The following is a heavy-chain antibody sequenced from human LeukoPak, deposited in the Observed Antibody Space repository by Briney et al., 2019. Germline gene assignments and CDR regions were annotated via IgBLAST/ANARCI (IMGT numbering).Heavy chain of an antibody. CDR2: INPSGGST. Sequence: SVKVSCKASGYTFTSYYMHWVRQAPGQGLEWMGIINPSGGSTSYAQKFQGRVTMTRDTSTSTVYMELSSLRSEDTAVYYCARVKLDGYCSGGSCYGLDYWGQGTLVTVSS. V-gene: IGHV1-46*01. J-gene: IGHJ4*02. D-gene: IGHD2-15*01. CDR3: ARVKLDGYCSGGSCYGLDY. CDR1: GYTFTSYY.